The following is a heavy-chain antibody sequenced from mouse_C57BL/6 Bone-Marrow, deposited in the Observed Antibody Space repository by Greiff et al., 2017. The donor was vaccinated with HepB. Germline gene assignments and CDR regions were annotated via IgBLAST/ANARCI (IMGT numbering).Heavy chain of an antibody. Sequence: VQLQQSGTVLARPGASVKMSCKTSGYTFTSYWMHWVKQRPGQGLEWIGAIYPGNSDTSYNQKFKGKAKLTAVTSASTAYMELSSLTNEDSAVYYCTRPIYYGYPYAMDYWGQGTSVTVSS. D-gene: IGHD2-2*01. CDR2: IYPGNSDT. CDR3: TRPIYYGYPYAMDY. CDR1: GYTFTSYW. V-gene: IGHV1-5*01. J-gene: IGHJ4*01.